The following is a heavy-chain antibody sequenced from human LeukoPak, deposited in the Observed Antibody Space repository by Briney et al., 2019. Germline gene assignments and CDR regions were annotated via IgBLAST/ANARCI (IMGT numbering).Heavy chain of an antibody. CDR1: GFTFSSYG. V-gene: IGHV3-23*01. CDR2: ISGSGGST. Sequence: GGSLRLSCAASGFTFSSYGMSWVRQAPGKGLEWVSAISGSGGSTYYADSVKGRFTISRDNSKNTLYLQMNSLRAEDTAVYYCAKDCGGIQLSYMDVWGKGTTVTISS. CDR3: AKDCGGIQLSYMDV. J-gene: IGHJ6*03. D-gene: IGHD5-18*01.